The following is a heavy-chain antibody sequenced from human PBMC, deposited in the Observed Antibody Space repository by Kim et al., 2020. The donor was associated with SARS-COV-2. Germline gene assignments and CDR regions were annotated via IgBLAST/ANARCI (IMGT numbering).Heavy chain of an antibody. J-gene: IGHJ4*02. CDR2: IYYSGST. Sequence: SETLSLTCTVSGGSISSSSYYWGWIRQPPGKGLEWIGSIYYSGSTYYNPSLKSRVTISVDTSKNQFSLKLSSVTAADTAVYYCARHEEYGEYCSSTSSYNLDCWGRGTQVSVSS. CDR3: ARHEEYGEYCSSTSSYNLDC. V-gene: IGHV4-39*01. D-gene: IGHD2-2*02. CDR1: GGSISSSSYY.